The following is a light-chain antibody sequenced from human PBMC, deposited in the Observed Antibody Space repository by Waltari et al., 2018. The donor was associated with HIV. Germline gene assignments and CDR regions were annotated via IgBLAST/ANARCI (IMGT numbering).Light chain of an antibody. J-gene: IGLJ3*02. CDR1: SEHSNFA. CDR2: LNSDGSH. CDR3: QTWGMGIVV. Sequence: QIILTQSPSASASPGASVKLTCTLSSEHSNFAIAWLPQQPEKGPRYLMKLNSDGSHTKGDGIPDRFSGSSSGAERYLSISSLHSDDEADYYCQTWGMGIVVFGDGTKLTVL. V-gene: IGLV4-69*01.